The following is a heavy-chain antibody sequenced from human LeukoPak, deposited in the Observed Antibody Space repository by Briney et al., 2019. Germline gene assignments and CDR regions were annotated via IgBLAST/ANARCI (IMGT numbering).Heavy chain of an antibody. J-gene: IGHJ4*02. CDR2: IRYDGSNK. CDR3: AKDLVAMVRGATGGYYFDY. V-gene: IGHV3-30*02. Sequence: GGSLRLSCAASGFTFSSYGVHWVRQAPGKGLEWVAFIRYDGSNKYYADSVKGRFTISRDNSKNTLYLQMNSLRAEDTAVYYCAKDLVAMVRGATGGYYFDYWGQGTLVTVSS. CDR1: GFTFSSYG. D-gene: IGHD3-10*01.